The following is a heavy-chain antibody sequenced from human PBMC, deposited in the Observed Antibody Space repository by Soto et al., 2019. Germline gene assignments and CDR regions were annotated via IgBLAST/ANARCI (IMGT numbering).Heavy chain of an antibody. J-gene: IGHJ3*02. CDR2: SDASGGT. V-gene: IGHV4-34*02. CDR3: ARAGFSGPYDAFDI. CDR1: GGSLSGYW. D-gene: IGHD5-12*01. Sequence: QVQLQQWGAGLLKPSETLSLTCAVFGGSLSGYWWSWIRQPPGKELECIGESDASGGTNYNPSLKSRVTISVDTSKNQFSLKLTSLIAADTAVYFCARAGFSGPYDAFDIWGQGTMVSVSS.